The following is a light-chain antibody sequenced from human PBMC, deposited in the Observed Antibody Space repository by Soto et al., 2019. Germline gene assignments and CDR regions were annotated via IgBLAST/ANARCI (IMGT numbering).Light chain of an antibody. V-gene: IGKV1-39*01. Sequence: DIQMTQSPSSLSASIGDGVTITCRASQSINTYLNWYQQKPGKAPKLLISAASNLQTGVPSRFSGSGSGTDFTLTISSLQPEDFAIYYCQQSFSTLLITFGQGTRREIK. CDR1: QSINTY. CDR3: QQSFSTLLIT. J-gene: IGKJ5*01. CDR2: AAS.